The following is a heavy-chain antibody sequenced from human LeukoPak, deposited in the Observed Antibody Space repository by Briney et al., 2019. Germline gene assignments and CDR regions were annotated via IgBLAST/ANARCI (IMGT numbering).Heavy chain of an antibody. V-gene: IGHV1-3*01. J-gene: IGHJ4*02. CDR2: IDVGNGNT. CDR1: GYTFTNYA. CDR3: ARDDFGDYVTPPFDY. Sequence: LRASVKVSCKASGYTFTNYAIHWVPQAPGQRLEWMGWIDVGNGNTKYSQNFQGRITITRDTSASTAYMELSSLRSEDTAVYYCARDDFGDYVTPPFDYWGQGTLVTVSS. D-gene: IGHD4-17*01.